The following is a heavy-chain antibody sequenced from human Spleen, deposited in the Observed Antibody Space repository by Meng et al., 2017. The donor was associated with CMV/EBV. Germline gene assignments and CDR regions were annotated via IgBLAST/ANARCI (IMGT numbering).Heavy chain of an antibody. V-gene: IGHV1-8*03. J-gene: IGHJ3*02. D-gene: IGHD4/OR15-4a*01. CDR2: MNPNSGDT. CDR3: ARERGAHTINDAFDI. Sequence: ASVKVSCKASGYTFTGYYMHWVRQAPGQGLEWMGWMNPNSGDTGYAQKFQGGVTITRNTSISTAYMELRSLRSDDTAVYYCARERGAHTINDAFDIWGQGTMVTVSS. CDR1: GYTFTGYY.